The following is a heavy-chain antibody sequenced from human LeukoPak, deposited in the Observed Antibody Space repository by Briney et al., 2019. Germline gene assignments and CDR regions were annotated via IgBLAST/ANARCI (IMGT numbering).Heavy chain of an antibody. CDR2: IKTDGSIT. V-gene: IGHV3-74*01. CDR3: ARDGDAPMTDFDY. J-gene: IGHJ4*02. D-gene: IGHD2-21*02. CDR1: GFTFSSYW. Sequence: GGSLRLSCAASGFTFSSYWMCWVRQAPGKGLAWVSCIKTDGSITAYAGSVKGRFTISRDNAKNTLYLQMNSLRADDTAVYYCARDGDAPMTDFDYWGQGTLVTVSS.